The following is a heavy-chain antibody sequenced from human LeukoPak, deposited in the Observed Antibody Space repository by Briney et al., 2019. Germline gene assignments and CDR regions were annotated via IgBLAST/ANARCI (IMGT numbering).Heavy chain of an antibody. CDR1: GFTFSSYA. J-gene: IGHJ3*02. CDR2: ISYDGSNK. Sequence: GGSLRLSCAASGFTFSSYAMHWVRQAPGKGLEWVAVISYDGSNKYYADSVKGRFTLSRDNSKNTLYLQMNSLRAEDTAVYYCARATYGSGSYWPDAFDIWGQGTMVTVSS. D-gene: IGHD3-10*01. CDR3: ARATYGSGSYWPDAFDI. V-gene: IGHV3-30-3*01.